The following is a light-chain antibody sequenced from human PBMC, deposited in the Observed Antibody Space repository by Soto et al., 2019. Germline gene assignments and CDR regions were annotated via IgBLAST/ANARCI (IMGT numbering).Light chain of an antibody. J-gene: IGKJ1*01. CDR3: QQYYSFSSVP. CDR2: DAS. V-gene: IGKV1-5*01. CDR1: QTINSW. Sequence: DIQMTQSPSTLSASVGDRVTITCRASQTINSWLAWYQQKPGKAPKVLMFDASILKTGVPSKFSCSVSGTEFTVTISNLQFYDFENYYFQQYYSFSSVPFGQGSNVDI.